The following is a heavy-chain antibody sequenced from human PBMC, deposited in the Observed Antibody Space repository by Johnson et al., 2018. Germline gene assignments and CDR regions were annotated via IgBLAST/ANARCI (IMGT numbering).Heavy chain of an antibody. Sequence: QVQLVESGAEVKKPGASVKVSCKASGHTFTSCDIGWARQATGQGLEWTGWMNPNSSDTGYGQKFQGRVTITADESTSTAYLELSSLRSEDTAGYYCARGNYDSSGADYWGQGTLVTVSS. CDR3: ARGNYDSSGADY. D-gene: IGHD3-22*01. CDR2: MNPNSSDT. CDR1: GHTFTSCD. J-gene: IGHJ4*02. V-gene: IGHV1-8*01.